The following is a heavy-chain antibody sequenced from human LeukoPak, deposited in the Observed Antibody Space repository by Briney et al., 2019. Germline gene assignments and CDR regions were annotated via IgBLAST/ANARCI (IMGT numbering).Heavy chain of an antibody. CDR3: ARVGAYYYGSGSYWAFDI. CDR2: ISSSSSYI. J-gene: IGHJ3*02. Sequence: GGSLRLSCAASGFTFSSYSMNWLRQAPGKRLEWVSSISSSSSYIYYADSVKGRFTISRDNAKNSLYLQMNSLRAEDTAVYYCARVGAYYYGSGSYWAFDIWGQGTMVTVSS. V-gene: IGHV3-21*01. CDR1: GFTFSSYS. D-gene: IGHD3-10*01.